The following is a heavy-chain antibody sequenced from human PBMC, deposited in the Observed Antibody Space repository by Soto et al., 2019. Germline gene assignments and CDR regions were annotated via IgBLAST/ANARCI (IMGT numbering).Heavy chain of an antibody. CDR2: IYYSGST. D-gene: IGHD3-3*01. Sequence: SETLSLTCTVSGGSISSSSYYWGWIRQPPGKGLEWIGSIYYSGSTYYNPSLKSRFTISRDNAKNSIYLQMNSLRAEDTATYYCASGVFGLVSPVIGGYWGQGTLVTGSS. J-gene: IGHJ4*02. V-gene: IGHV4-39*01. CDR1: GGSISSSSYY. CDR3: ASGVFGLVSPVIGGY.